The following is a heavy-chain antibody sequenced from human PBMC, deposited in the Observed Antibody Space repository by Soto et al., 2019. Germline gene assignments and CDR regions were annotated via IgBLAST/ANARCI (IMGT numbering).Heavy chain of an antibody. CDR2: IKRDGSEK. J-gene: IGHJ6*02. CDR3: ATDYHHVPRQYGMDV. D-gene: IGHD3-16*01. CDR1: GFTFSSYW. Sequence: PGGSLRLSCAASGFTFSSYWMSWVRQAPGKGLEWVANIKRDGSEKYYVDSVKGRFTISRDNAKNSLYLQMNSLRAEDTAVYYCATDYHHVPRQYGMDVWGQGTTVTVSS. V-gene: IGHV3-7*05.